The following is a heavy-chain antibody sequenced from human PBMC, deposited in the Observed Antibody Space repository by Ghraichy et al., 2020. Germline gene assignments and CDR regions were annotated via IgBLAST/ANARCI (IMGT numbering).Heavy chain of an antibody. CDR1: GGSFSGYY. CDR2: INHSGST. D-gene: IGHD2-2*01. CDR3: ARGHCSSTSCGRYGMDV. V-gene: IGHV4-34*01. J-gene: IGHJ6*02. Sequence: SETLSLTCAVYGGSFSGYYWSWIRQPPGKGLEWIGEINHSGSTNYNPSLKSRVTISVDTSKNQFSLKLSSVTAADTAVYYCARGHCSSTSCGRYGMDVWGQGTTVTVSS.